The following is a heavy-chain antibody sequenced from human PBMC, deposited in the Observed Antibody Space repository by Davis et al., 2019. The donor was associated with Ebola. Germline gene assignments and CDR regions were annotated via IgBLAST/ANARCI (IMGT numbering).Heavy chain of an antibody. J-gene: IGHJ6*03. D-gene: IGHD6-13*01. CDR3: AKTARAAGRQIEETRVYKFYYMDV. V-gene: IGHV1-69*06. Sequence: SVKVSCKASGGTFSSYTISWVRQAPGQGLEWMGGIIPIFGTANYPQKFQGRVTITADKSTSTAYMELSSLRSEDTAVYYCAKTARAAGRQIEETRVYKFYYMDVWGKGTTVIVS. CDR2: IIPIFGTA. CDR1: GGTFSSYT.